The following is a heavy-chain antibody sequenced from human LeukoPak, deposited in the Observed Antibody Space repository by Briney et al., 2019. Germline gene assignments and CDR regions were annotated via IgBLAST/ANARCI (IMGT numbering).Heavy chain of an antibody. D-gene: IGHD4-11*01. CDR2: IQQNGNEK. V-gene: IGHV3-7*01. CDR1: GFTFSSYW. J-gene: IGHJ4*02. Sequence: PGGSLRLSCVASGFTFSSYWMAWVRQAPGKGLEWVASIQQNGNEKYYVDSVKGRFTISKDSAKNLLYLQMNSLRAEDTAVYYCAREDHSKYEYWGQGTPVTVSS. CDR3: AREDHSKYEY.